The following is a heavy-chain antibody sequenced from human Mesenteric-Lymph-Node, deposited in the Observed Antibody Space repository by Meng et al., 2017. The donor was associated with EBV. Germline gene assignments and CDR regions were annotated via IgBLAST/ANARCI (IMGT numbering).Heavy chain of an antibody. V-gene: IGHV4-34*01. CDR3: ARVDYTKSLPFDY. CDR2: IDHSGSN. CDR1: GGSFNDYS. D-gene: IGHD2-2*02. J-gene: IGHJ4*02. Sequence: QVQLQQWGAGLLKPSETLFLTCAVYGGSFNDYSWTWIRQPPGKGLEWIGEIDHSGSNNYNPSLKSRVTMAVDTSKNQFSLKLASVTAADTAVYYCARVDYTKSLPFDYWGRGTLVTVSS.